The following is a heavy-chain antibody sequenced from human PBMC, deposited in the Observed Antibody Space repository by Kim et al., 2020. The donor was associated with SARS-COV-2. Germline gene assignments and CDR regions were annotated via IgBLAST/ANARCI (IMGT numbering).Heavy chain of an antibody. CDR3: ARDMEQLVFSLWDI. D-gene: IGHD6-6*01. J-gene: IGHJ3*02. V-gene: IGHV3-30*01. Sequence: SVKGRFTITRDNSKNMLYQQMNSLRAEETAVYCCARDMEQLVFSLWDIWGQGTMVTVSS.